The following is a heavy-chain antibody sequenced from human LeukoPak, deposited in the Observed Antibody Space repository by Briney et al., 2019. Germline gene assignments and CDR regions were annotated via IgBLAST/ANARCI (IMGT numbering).Heavy chain of an antibody. V-gene: IGHV3-33*01. J-gene: IGHJ3*02. D-gene: IGHD1/OR15-1a*01. Sequence: GGSLRLSCAASGFTFSDFGMHWVRQAPGKGLEWVAFIWYDGSKKYYADSVKGRFTISRDNSKNTLYLQMNSLRAEDTAVYYCARAKPEQDAFDIWGQGTMVTVSS. CDR2: IWYDGSKK. CDR1: GFTFSDFG. CDR3: ARAKPEQDAFDI.